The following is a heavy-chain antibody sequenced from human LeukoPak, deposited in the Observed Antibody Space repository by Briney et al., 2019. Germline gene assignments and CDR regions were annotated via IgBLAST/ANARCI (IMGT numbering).Heavy chain of an antibody. CDR2: IKSKTDGGTA. V-gene: IGHV3-15*07. CDR1: GFAFTNAW. CDR3: TTADSSGRFLIDY. J-gene: IGHJ4*02. D-gene: IGHD3-22*01. Sequence: GGSLRLSCAASGFAFTNAWMNWVRQAPGKGLEWVGRIKSKTDGGTADYAAPVKGRFTISRDDSKNTLYLQMNSLKTEDTAVYYCTTADSSGRFLIDYWGPGTLVTVSS.